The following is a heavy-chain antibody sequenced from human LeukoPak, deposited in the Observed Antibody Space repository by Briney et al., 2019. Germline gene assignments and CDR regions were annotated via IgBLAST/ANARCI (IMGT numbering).Heavy chain of an antibody. Sequence: GRSLRLSCAATGFTFSNYAIHWGRQAPGKGLEWVAFISDDGSRQHYADSVKGRFTISRDSSKNTLNLQMNSLRAEDTAVYYCAKDKQWLVFDYWGQGTLVTVSS. CDR1: GFTFSNYA. D-gene: IGHD6-19*01. CDR3: AKDKQWLVFDY. V-gene: IGHV3-30-3*01. J-gene: IGHJ4*02. CDR2: ISDDGSRQ.